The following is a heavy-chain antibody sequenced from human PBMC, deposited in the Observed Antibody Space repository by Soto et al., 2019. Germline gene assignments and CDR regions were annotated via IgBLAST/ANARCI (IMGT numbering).Heavy chain of an antibody. CDR2: ISGSGGST. Sequence: GGPLRLSCAASGFNFSSYAMSWVRQAPGKGLEWVSAISGSGGSTYYADSVKGRFTISRDNSKNTLYLQMNSLRAEDTAVYYCAKVTRWIQLWNFDYWGQGTLVTVSS. CDR1: GFNFSSYA. J-gene: IGHJ4*02. D-gene: IGHD5-18*01. V-gene: IGHV3-23*01. CDR3: AKVTRWIQLWNFDY.